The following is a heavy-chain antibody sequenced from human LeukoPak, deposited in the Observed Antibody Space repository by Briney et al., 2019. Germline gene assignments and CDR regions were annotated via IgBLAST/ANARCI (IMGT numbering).Heavy chain of an antibody. J-gene: IGHJ4*02. V-gene: IGHV3-23*01. Sequence: GASLRLSCAASGFTFSSYAMSWVRQAPGKGLEWVSAISGSGGSTYYADSVKGRFTISRDNSKNTLYLQMNSLRAEDTAVYYCAKDPPGYSSGWYYFDYWGQGTLVTVSS. CDR2: ISGSGGST. CDR1: GFTFSSYA. D-gene: IGHD6-19*01. CDR3: AKDPPGYSSGWYYFDY.